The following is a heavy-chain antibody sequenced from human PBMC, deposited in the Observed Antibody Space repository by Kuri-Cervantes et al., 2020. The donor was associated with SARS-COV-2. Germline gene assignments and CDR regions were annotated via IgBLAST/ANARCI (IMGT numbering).Heavy chain of an antibody. D-gene: IGHD4/OR15-4a*01. J-gene: IGHJ3*02. CDR3: ARSGPGAISREDGALDI. V-gene: IGHV1-45*02. CDR1: GDIFTYRF. CDR2: ITPFNGNT. Sequence: SVKVSCKASGDIFTYRFLHWVRQAPGQAPEWMGWITPFNGNTKYAQKFQDRVTITRDRSMNTAYMELSSLRSEDTAMYYCARSGPGAISREDGALDIWGQGTMVTVSS.